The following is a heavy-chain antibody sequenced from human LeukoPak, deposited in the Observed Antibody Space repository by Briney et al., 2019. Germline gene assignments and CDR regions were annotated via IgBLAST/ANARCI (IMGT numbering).Heavy chain of an antibody. J-gene: IGHJ3*02. Sequence: PSETLSLTCTVSGGSISSYYWSWIRQPPGKGLEWIGYIYYSGSTNYNPSLKSRVTISVDTSKNQFSLKLSPVTAADTAVYYCARDGLDNAFDIWGQGTMVTVSS. CDR3: ARDGLDNAFDI. V-gene: IGHV4-59*01. CDR2: IYYSGST. CDR1: GGSISSYY. D-gene: IGHD3-9*01.